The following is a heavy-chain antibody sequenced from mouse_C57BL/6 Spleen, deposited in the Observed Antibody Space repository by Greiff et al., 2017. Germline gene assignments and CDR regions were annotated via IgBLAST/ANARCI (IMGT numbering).Heavy chain of an antibody. J-gene: IGHJ4*01. CDR2: IWGDGST. CDR3: ATGRLPPYAMDY. Sequence: VKVVESGPGLVAPSQSLSITCTVSGFSLPSYGVSWVRQPPGKGLEWLGVIWGDGSTNYHSALISRLSISKDNSKSQVFLKLNSLQTDYTATYYCATGRLPPYAMDYWGQGTSVTVSS. D-gene: IGHD2-2*01. V-gene: IGHV2-3*01. CDR1: GFSLPSYG.